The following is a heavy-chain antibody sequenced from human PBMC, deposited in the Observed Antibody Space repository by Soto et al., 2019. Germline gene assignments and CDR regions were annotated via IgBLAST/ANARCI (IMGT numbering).Heavy chain of an antibody. J-gene: IGHJ6*02. Sequence: QVQLVQSGAEVKKPGASVKVSCKASGYTFSTYDINWVRQAPGQGLEWMGWMNPNSGDTGYAQKFLGRVTMTRDSSIRTVYMELSSPSSEDTAVYYCARVNYYGSGSYEDFFYYYGLDVWGQGTTVTVSS. CDR3: ARVNYYGSGSYEDFFYYYGLDV. V-gene: IGHV1-8*01. CDR1: GYTFSTYD. CDR2: MNPNSGDT. D-gene: IGHD3-10*01.